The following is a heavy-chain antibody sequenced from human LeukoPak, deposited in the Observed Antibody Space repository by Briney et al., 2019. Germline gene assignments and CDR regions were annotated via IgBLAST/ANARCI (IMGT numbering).Heavy chain of an antibody. Sequence: SETLSLTCTVSGGSISSRDYYWSWIRQPPGKGLEWIGYIYYSGSTYYNPSLKSRVTISVDTSKNQFSLKLSSVTAADTAVYYCARVAPDKPFFDYWGQGTLVTVSS. J-gene: IGHJ4*02. CDR3: ARVAPDKPFFDY. CDR1: GGSISSRDYY. V-gene: IGHV4-30-4*01. CDR2: IYYSGST. D-gene: IGHD2-15*01.